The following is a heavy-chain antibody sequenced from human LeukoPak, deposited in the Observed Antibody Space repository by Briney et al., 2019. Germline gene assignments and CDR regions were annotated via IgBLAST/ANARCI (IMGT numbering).Heavy chain of an antibody. J-gene: IGHJ3*02. V-gene: IGHV1-8*01. CDR3: LVYYDSSGQHAFDI. D-gene: IGHD3-22*01. CDR2: MNPNSGNT. CDR1: GYTFTSYD. Sequence: ASVKVSCKASGYTFTSYDINWVRQATGQGLERMGWMNPNSGNTGYAQKFQGRVTMTRNTSISTAYMELSSLRSEDTAVYYCLVYYDSSGQHAFDIWGQGTMVTVSS.